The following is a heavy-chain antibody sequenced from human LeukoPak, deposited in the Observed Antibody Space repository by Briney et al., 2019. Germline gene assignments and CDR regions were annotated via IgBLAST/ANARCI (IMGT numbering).Heavy chain of an antibody. CDR1: GGSFSGYY. V-gene: IGHV4-34*01. CDR2: INHSGST. J-gene: IGHJ6*03. CDR3: ARGLAVAGNYYYYMDV. D-gene: IGHD6-19*01. Sequence: SETLSLTCAVYGGSFSGYYWSWIRQPPGKGLEWIGEINHSGSTNYNPSLKSRVTISVDTSKNQFSLKLSSVTAADTAVYYCARGLAVAGNYYYYMDVWGKGTSVTVSS.